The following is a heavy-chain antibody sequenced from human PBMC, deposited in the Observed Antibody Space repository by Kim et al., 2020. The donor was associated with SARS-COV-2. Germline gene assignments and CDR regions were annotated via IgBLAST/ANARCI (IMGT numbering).Heavy chain of an antibody. V-gene: IGHV3-49*04. J-gene: IGHJ6*02. CDR1: GFTFGDYA. CDR3: TRVPMGATGDYYYGMDV. Sequence: GGSLRLSCTASGFTFGDYAMSWVRQAPGKGLEWVGFIRSKAYGGTTEYAASVKGRFTISRDDSKSIAYLQMNSLKTEDTAVYYCTRVPMGATGDYYYGMDVWGQGTTVTVSS. CDR2: IRSKAYGGTT. D-gene: IGHD1-26*01.